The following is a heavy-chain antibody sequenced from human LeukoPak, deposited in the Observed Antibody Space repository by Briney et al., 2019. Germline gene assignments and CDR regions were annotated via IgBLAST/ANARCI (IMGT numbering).Heavy chain of an antibody. CDR2: IYYSGST. J-gene: IGHJ6*03. CDR1: GGSISSDGYY. CDR3: ARGSNYYYYYYMDV. D-gene: IGHD6-13*01. V-gene: IGHV4-30-2*01. Sequence: PSQTLSLTCTVSGGSISSDGYYWSWIRQPPGKGLEWIGHIYYSGSTYYNPSLKSRVTVSVDTSKNQFSLKLSSVTAADTAVYYCARGSNYYYYYYMDVWGKGTTVTVSS.